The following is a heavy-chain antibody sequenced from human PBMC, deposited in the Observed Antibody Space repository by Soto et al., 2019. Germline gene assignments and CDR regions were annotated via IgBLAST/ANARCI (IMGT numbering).Heavy chain of an antibody. CDR3: ARDRMESYGSGSLLGGYYYYYMDV. CDR2: INPNSGGT. J-gene: IGHJ6*03. D-gene: IGHD3-10*01. Sequence: ASVKVSCKASGYTFTGYYMHWVRQAPGQGLEWMGWINPNSGGTNYAQKFQGWVTMTRDTSISTAYMELSRLRSDDTAVYYCARDRMESYGSGSLLGGYYYYYMDVWGKGTTVTVSS. V-gene: IGHV1-2*04. CDR1: GYTFTGYY.